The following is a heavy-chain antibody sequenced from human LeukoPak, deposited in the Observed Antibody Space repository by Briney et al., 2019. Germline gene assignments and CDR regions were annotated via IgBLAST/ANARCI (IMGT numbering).Heavy chain of an antibody. Sequence: SETLSLTCTVSGGSITNCCWGWIQQPAGRGLDWIGRISSTGNTAYSPSLQSRVAMSVDTSKNQFSLKLNSVTAADTSVYYCARVPPSYSDSSKIYYYYYVDVWGKGTPVTVSS. J-gene: IGHJ6*03. CDR1: GGSITNCC. CDR3: ARVPPSYSDSSKIYYYYYVDV. D-gene: IGHD1-26*01. V-gene: IGHV4-4*07. CDR2: ISSTGNT.